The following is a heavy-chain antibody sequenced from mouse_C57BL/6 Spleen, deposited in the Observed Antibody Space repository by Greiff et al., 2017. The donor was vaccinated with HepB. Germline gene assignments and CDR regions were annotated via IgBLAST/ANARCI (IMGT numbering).Heavy chain of an antibody. J-gene: IGHJ1*03. CDR3: ARSPYYGSSYRYFDV. D-gene: IGHD1-1*01. CDR2: IDPSDSYT. Sequence: QVQLQQSGAELVKPGASVKLSCKASGYTFTSYWMQWVKQRPGQGLEWIGEIDPSDSYTNYNQKFKGKATLTVDTSSSTAYMQLSSLTSEDSAVYYCARSPYYGSSYRYFDVWGTVTTVTVSS. V-gene: IGHV1-50*01. CDR1: GYTFTSYW.